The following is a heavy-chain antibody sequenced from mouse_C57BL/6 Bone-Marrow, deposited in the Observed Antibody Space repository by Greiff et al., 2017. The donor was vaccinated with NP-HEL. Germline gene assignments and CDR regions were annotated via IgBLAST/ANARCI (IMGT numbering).Heavy chain of an antibody. CDR2: INPSSGYT. D-gene: IGHD1-1*01. V-gene: IGHV1-4*01. CDR1: GYTFTSYT. Sequence: QVQLQQSGAELARPGASVKMSCKASGYTFTSYTMHWVKQRPGQGLEWIGYINPSSGYTKYNQKFKDKATLTADKSSSTAYMQLSSLTSEDSAVYYWAGGPYCYGSSSAWFAYWGQGTLVTVSA. CDR3: AGGPYCYGSSSAWFAY. J-gene: IGHJ3*01.